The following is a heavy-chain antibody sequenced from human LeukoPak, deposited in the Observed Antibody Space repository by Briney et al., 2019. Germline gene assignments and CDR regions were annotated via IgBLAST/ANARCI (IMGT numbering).Heavy chain of an antibody. Sequence: SETLSLTCAVSGYSISSGYYWGWIRQPPGKGLEWIGSIYHSGSTYYNPSLKSRVTISVDTSKNQFSLKLSSVTAADTAVYYCARHPVRAMLLHPGPDYWGQGTLVSVSS. D-gene: IGHD2-15*01. CDR1: GYSISSGYY. CDR2: IYHSGST. CDR3: ARHPVRAMLLHPGPDY. J-gene: IGHJ4*02. V-gene: IGHV4-38-2*01.